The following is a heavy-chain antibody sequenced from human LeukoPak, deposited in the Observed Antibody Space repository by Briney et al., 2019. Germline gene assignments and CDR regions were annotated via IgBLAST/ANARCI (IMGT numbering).Heavy chain of an antibody. CDR3: ARDSSLGMD. Sequence: GGSLRLSCAASGFTFSTYATYWVRQAPGKGLEYVSAISGSGVNTYYANSVKGRFTISRDNSKNTPYLQLGSLRAEDMAVYYCARDSSLGMDWGQGTLVTVSA. CDR2: ISGSGVNT. V-gene: IGHV3-64*01. J-gene: IGHJ4*02. CDR1: GFTFSTYA. D-gene: IGHD1-26*01.